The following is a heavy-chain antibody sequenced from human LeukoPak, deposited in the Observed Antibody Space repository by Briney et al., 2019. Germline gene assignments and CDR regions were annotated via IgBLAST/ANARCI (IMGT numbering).Heavy chain of an antibody. CDR2: IYYSGST. D-gene: IGHD6-6*01. CDR3: AYSSSSGGWFDP. V-gene: IGHV4-31*03. Sequence: SETLSLTCTVSGGSISSGGYYWSWIRQHPGKGLEWIGYIYYSGSTYYNPSLKSRVTISVDTSKNQFSLKLSSVTAADTAVYYCAYSSSSGGWFDPWGQGTLVTVSS. J-gene: IGHJ5*02. CDR1: GGSISSGGYY.